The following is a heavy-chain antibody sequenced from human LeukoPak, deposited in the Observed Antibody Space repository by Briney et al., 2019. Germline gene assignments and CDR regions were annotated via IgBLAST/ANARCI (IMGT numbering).Heavy chain of an antibody. Sequence: ETGPTLVKPTQTLTLTCTFSGFSLTTSGVGVAWIRQRPGKGLEWLALINWRDAQWYSPLLKSRLTVTKDTSKNHVLLTVTNVNPGDTATYYCAHRRELTRNDFDYWGPGTLVTVSA. CDR3: AHRRELTRNDFDY. CDR2: INWRDAQ. CDR1: GFSLTTSGVG. J-gene: IGHJ4*02. D-gene: IGHD1-14*01. V-gene: IGHV2-5*01.